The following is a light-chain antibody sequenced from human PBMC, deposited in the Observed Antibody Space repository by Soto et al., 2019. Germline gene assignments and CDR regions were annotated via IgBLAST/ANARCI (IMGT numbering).Light chain of an antibody. Sequence: QSVLTQPPSVSAAPGQKVTISCSGSFSNIGNNDVSWYQQFPGTAPKLLIYDNYKRPSGIPDRFSVSKSGTSATLGISGLQTWDEADYYCGTWDSSLRTVFGGGTKLTVL. V-gene: IGLV1-51*01. CDR2: DNY. J-gene: IGLJ2*01. CDR1: FSNIGNND. CDR3: GTWDSSLRTV.